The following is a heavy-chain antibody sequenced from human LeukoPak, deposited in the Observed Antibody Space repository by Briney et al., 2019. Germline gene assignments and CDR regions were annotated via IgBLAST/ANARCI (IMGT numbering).Heavy chain of an antibody. D-gene: IGHD3-22*01. CDR2: IYYSGST. V-gene: IGHV4-59*01. CDR1: GGSISSYY. J-gene: IGHJ4*02. Sequence: SETLSPTCTVSGGSISSYYWSWIRQPPGKGLEWIGYIYYSGSTNYNPSLKSRVTISVKTSKNQFSLKLGSVTAADTAVYYCARVTGYMIEDYFDYWGQGTLVTVSS. CDR3: ARVTGYMIEDYFDY.